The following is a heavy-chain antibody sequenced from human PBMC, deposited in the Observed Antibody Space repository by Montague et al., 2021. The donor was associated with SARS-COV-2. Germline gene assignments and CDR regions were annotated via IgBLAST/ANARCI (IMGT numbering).Heavy chain of an antibody. CDR2: ISYDGSNK. Sequence: SLRLSCSASGFTFSSYAMHWVRQAPGKGLEWVAVISYDGSNKYYADSVKGRFTTSRDNSKNTLYLQMNSLRAEDTAVYYCARSAWGGYRDALDIWGQGTMVTVSS. V-gene: IGHV3-30-3*01. CDR3: ARSAWGGYRDALDI. J-gene: IGHJ3*02. CDR1: GFTFSSYA. D-gene: IGHD3-16*02.